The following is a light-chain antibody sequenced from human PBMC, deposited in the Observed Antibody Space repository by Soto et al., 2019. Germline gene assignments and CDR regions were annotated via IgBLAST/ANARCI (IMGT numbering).Light chain of an antibody. J-gene: IGLJ1*01. CDR3: CSYAGSSTFV. Sequence: QSALTQPASVSGSPGQSITISCTGTSSDVGSYNLVSWYQQHPGKAPKLMIYEGSKRPSGVSNRFSGSKSGNTASLTISRLQAEDEADYYCCSYAGSSTFVFGTGTKSPS. CDR2: EGS. V-gene: IGLV2-23*01. CDR1: SSDVGSYNL.